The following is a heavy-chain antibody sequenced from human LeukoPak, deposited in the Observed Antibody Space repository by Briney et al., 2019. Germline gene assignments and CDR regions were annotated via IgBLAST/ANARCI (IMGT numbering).Heavy chain of an antibody. V-gene: IGHV4-39*07. Sequence: PSQTLSLTCTVSGGSISSSSYYWGWIRQPPGKGLEWIGSIYYSGSTNYNPSLKSRVTISVDKSKNQFSLKLSSVTAADTAVYYCARGYCSSTSCYKLDYWGQGTLVTVSS. CDR2: IYYSGST. CDR1: GGSISSSSYY. CDR3: ARGYCSSTSCYKLDY. D-gene: IGHD2-2*02. J-gene: IGHJ4*02.